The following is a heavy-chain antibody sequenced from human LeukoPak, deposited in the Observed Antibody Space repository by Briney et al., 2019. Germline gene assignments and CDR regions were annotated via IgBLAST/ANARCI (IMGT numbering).Heavy chain of an antibody. V-gene: IGHV7-4-1*02. CDR2: INTNTGNP. D-gene: IGHD6-13*01. J-gene: IGHJ6*02. Sequence: ASVKVSCKASGYTFTSYAMNWVRQAPGQGLEWMGWINTNTGNPTYAQGFTGRFVFSLDTSVSTAYLQISSLKAEDTAVYYCARDLSMVGSWDPDYYYYYGVDVWGQGTTVTVSS. CDR3: ARDLSMVGSWDPDYYYYYGVDV. CDR1: GYTFTSYA.